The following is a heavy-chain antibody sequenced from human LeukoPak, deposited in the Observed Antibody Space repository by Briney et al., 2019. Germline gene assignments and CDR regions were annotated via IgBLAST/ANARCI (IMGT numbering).Heavy chain of an antibody. J-gene: IGHJ4*02. V-gene: IGHV3-21*01. CDR3: ARIGSGWYWDY. D-gene: IGHD6-19*01. Sequence: GGSLRLSCAASGFTFSSYNMYWVRQAPGQGLEWVSSLSGGSDRIYYADPVKGRFTISRDNAKNSLYLQMNSLRAEDTAVYYCARIGSGWYWDYWGQGTLVTVSS. CDR1: GFTFSSYN. CDR2: LSGGSDRI.